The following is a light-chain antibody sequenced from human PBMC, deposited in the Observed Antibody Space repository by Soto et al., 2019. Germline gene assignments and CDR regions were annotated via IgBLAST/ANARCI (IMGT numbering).Light chain of an antibody. CDR1: QSIRRW. J-gene: IGKJ3*01. CDR3: QQYDTYSVT. V-gene: IGKV1-5*03. Sequence: DIQMTQSPSMVSASVGDRVTITCRASQSIRRWLAWYQVKPGKAPKLLIYKASTLDSGVPSRFSGSGSGTDFTLTISDLQPDDFATYYCQQYDTYSVTFGPGTKVEIK. CDR2: KAS.